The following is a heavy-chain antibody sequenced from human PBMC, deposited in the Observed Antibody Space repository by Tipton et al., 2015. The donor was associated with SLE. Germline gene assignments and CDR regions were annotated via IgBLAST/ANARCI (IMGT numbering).Heavy chain of an antibody. CDR3: ARQRDLDAFDI. CDR1: GASFSGYY. J-gene: IGHJ3*02. V-gene: IGHV4-59*08. Sequence: TLSLTCTVSGASFSGYYWSWIRQPPGKGLEWIGYLSDIGRTNYKSSLRSRVTISVDTSRNLLSLKATSVTAADTAVYYCARQRDLDAFDIWGQGIMVIVSS. CDR2: LSDIGRT.